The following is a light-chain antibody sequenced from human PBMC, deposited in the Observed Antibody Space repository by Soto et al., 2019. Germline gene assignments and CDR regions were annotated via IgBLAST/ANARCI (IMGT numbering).Light chain of an antibody. Sequence: QSALTQPASVSGSPGQSITISCTGSTSDVGVYKYVSWYQQHPGKAPKLMIYEVSHRPSGVSNRFSGSKSGNTASLTISGLQAEDEADYYCGSYISSSTVLFGGGTKVTVL. CDR3: GSYISSSTVL. CDR1: TSDVGVYKY. J-gene: IGLJ2*01. CDR2: EVS. V-gene: IGLV2-14*01.